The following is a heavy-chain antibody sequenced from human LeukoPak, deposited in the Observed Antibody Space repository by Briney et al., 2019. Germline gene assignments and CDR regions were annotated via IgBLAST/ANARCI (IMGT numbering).Heavy chain of an antibody. D-gene: IGHD2/OR15-2a*01. Sequence: PGGSLGLSCAASGNYWMHWVRQAPGKGLVWVSHINSDGSWTSYADSVEGRFTISKDNAKNTVYLQMNSLRAEDTAVYYCVSFYETYWGRGTLVTVSS. CDR2: INSDGSWT. V-gene: IGHV3-74*01. J-gene: IGHJ4*02. CDR1: GNYW. CDR3: VSFYETY.